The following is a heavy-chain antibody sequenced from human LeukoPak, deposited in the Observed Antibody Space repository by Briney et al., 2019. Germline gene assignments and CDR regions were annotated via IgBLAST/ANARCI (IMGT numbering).Heavy chain of an antibody. V-gene: IGHV1/OR15-1*01. CDR1: GYTFTSYG. Sequence: GASVKVSCKASGYTFTSYGISWVRQAPGQELGWMGRINPNSGGTNYAQKFQGRVTTTRDTSISTAYTELSSLRSEDTAVYYCAKSSGWDLDAFDTWGQGTMVTVSS. CDR2: INPNSGGT. D-gene: IGHD6-19*01. CDR3: AKSSGWDLDAFDT. J-gene: IGHJ3*02.